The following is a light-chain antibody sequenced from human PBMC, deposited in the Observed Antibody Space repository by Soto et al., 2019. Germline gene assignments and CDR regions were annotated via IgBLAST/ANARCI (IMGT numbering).Light chain of an antibody. CDR3: SSYTNINTGTWV. Sequence: QSALTQPASVSGSPGQSLTISCTGTSGDIGSYNRVSWYQQHPGKAPKLIIYEVTDRPSGVSNRFSGSKSSHTACLTISGLQAEDEAEYYCSSYTNINTGTWVVGTGTKLTV. CDR1: SGDIGSYNR. J-gene: IGLJ1*01. CDR2: EVT. V-gene: IGLV2-14*01.